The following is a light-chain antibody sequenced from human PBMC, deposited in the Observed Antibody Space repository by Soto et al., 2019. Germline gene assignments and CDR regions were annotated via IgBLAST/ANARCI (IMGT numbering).Light chain of an antibody. CDR2: DVR. J-gene: IGLJ1*01. CDR1: SSDVGGYNY. V-gene: IGLV2-14*01. CDR3: SSYTTISTYV. Sequence: QSALTQPASVSGSPGQSITISCTGTSSDVGGYNYVSWYQQHPGKAPKLMIYDVRNRPSGVSNRFSGSKSVNTASLTISGLQAEDEADYYRSSYTTISTYVFGTGTRSPS.